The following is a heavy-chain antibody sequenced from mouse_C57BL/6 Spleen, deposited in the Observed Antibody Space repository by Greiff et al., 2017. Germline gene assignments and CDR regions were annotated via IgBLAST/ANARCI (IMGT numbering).Heavy chain of an antibody. Sequence: EVKLVESGPELVKPGASVKIPCKASGYKFTDYNMDWVKQSHGKSLEWIGDINPNNGGTIYNQKFKGKATLTVDKSSSTAYMALRSLTSEDTAVYNCATPSLYEGYLAYWGQGTLGTVSA. CDR2: INPNNGGT. D-gene: IGHD2-3*01. CDR1: GYKFTDYN. CDR3: ATPSLYEGYLAY. V-gene: IGHV1-18*01. J-gene: IGHJ3*01.